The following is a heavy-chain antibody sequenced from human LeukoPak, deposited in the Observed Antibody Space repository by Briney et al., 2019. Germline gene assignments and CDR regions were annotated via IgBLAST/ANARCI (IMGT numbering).Heavy chain of an antibody. J-gene: IGHJ4*02. V-gene: IGHV1-2*02. CDR1: GDTYTAYY. CDR3: ARVSAGYTSGWHFDY. CDR2: INPNSGGT. Sequence: ASVKVSCKASGDTYTAYYLHWVRQAPGQGLEWMGWINPNSGGTHYAQKFQGRVTMTRDTSISTVYMELSSLRSDDTAVYYCARVSAGYTSGWHFDYWGQGTLVTVSS. D-gene: IGHD6-19*01.